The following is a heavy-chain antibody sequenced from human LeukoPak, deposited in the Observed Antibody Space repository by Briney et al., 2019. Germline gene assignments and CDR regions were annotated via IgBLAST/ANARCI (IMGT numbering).Heavy chain of an antibody. CDR3: ARERIAAAGTESSGY. V-gene: IGHV4-38-2*02. CDR2: IYHSGST. CDR1: GYSISSGYY. J-gene: IGHJ4*02. D-gene: IGHD6-13*01. Sequence: KTSETLSLTCTVSGYSISSGYYWGWIRQPPGKGLEWIGSIYHSGSTYYNPSLKSRVTISVDTSKNQFSLKLSSVTAADTAVYYCARERIAAAGTESSGYWGQGTLVTVSS.